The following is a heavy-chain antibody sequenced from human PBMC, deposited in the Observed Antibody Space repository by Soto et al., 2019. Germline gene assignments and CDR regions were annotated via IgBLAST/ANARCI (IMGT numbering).Heavy chain of an antibody. CDR2: ISAYNGNT. CDR3: ARDPRIAVAGTGDYFDY. V-gene: IGHV1-18*04. D-gene: IGHD6-19*01. CDR1: GYTFTSYG. J-gene: IGHJ4*02. Sequence: QVQLVQSGAEVKKPGASVKVSCKASGYTFTSYGISWVRQAPGQGLEWMGWISAYNGNTNYAQKLQGRVTMTTDTATSTAYMELRSLRSDDTAVYYCARDPRIAVAGTGDYFDYWGQGTLVTVSS.